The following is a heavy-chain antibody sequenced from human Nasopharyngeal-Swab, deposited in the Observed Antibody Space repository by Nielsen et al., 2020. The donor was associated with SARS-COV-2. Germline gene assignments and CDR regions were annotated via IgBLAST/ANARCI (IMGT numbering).Heavy chain of an antibody. CDR1: GFTFSTYA. CDR2: ISAGSVTI. J-gene: IGHJ4*02. D-gene: IGHD6-25*01. V-gene: IGHV3-23*01. Sequence: GESLKISCAASGFTFSTYAMHWVRQAPGKGLEWVSSISAGSVTIHNADSVKGRFTISRDNSKNTLHLQMNSLRAEDTAVYYCAKDLFAERMRDFDYWGQGTLVAVSS. CDR3: AKDLFAERMRDFDY.